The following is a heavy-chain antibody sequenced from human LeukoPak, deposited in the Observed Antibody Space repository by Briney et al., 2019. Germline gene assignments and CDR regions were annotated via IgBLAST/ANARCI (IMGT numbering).Heavy chain of an antibody. CDR3: ARDRYSSRWYYFDY. J-gene: IGHJ4*02. V-gene: IGHV7-4-1*02. Sequence: ASVKVSCKASGYTFITYAMNWVRQAPGQGLEWMGWINTNTGNPTYAQGFTGRFVFSLDTSVSTAYLQISSLKAEDTAVYYCARDRYSSRWYYFDYWGQGTLVTVSS. CDR1: GYTFITYA. CDR2: INTNTGNP. D-gene: IGHD6-13*01.